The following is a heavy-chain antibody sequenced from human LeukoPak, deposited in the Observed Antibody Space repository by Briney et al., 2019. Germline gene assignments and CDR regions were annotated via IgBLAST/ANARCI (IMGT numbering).Heavy chain of an antibody. Sequence: GGSLRLSCAVSGFTFSSYGMHWVRQAPGKGLEWVAFIRNDGSNKYYADSVKGRFTISRDNSKNTLYLQMNSLRAEDTAVYYCAAGITIFQCPSGDAFDIWGQGTMVTVSS. J-gene: IGHJ3*02. CDR1: GFTFSSYG. CDR2: IRNDGSNK. V-gene: IGHV3-30*02. CDR3: AAGITIFQCPSGDAFDI. D-gene: IGHD3-9*01.